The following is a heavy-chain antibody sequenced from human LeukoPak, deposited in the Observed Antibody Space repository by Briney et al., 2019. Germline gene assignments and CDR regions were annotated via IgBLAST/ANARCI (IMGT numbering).Heavy chain of an antibody. CDR2: ISSSSSTI. CDR3: ARTLLKRGATVTLSFWYFDL. D-gene: IGHD4-11*01. J-gene: IGHJ2*01. Sequence: GGSLRLSCAASGFTFSSYSMNWVRQAPGKGLEWVSYISSSSSTIYYADSVKGRFTISRDNAKNSLYLQMNSLRAEDTAVYYCARTLLKRGATVTLSFWYFDLWGRGTLVTVPS. V-gene: IGHV3-48*01. CDR1: GFTFSSYS.